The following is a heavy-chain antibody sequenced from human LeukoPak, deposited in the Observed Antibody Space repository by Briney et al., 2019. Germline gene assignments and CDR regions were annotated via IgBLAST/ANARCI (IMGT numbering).Heavy chain of an antibody. CDR1: GYTFTGYY. D-gene: IGHD6-19*01. CDR2: INPNSGGT. V-gene: IGHV1-2*02. J-gene: IGHJ4*02. Sequence: ASVKVSCKASGYTFTGYYMHWVRQAPGQGLEWMGWINPNSGGTNYAQKFQGRVTMTRDTSISTAYMELSRLRSDDTAVYYCARVRRIAVAGTFDYWGQGTLVTVSS. CDR3: ARVRRIAVAGTFDY.